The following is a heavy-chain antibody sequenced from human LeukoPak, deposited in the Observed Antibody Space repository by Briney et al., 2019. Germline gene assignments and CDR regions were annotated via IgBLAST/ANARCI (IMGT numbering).Heavy chain of an antibody. D-gene: IGHD6-19*01. V-gene: IGHV4-59*08. CDR1: GGSISSYY. J-gene: IGHJ6*03. CDR3: ARHWYSSGWPGDYYYYMDV. Sequence: SETLSLTCTVSGGSISSYYWSWIRQPPGKGLEWIGYIYYSGSTNYNPSLKSRVTISVDTSKNQFSLKLSSVTAADTAVYYCARHWYSSGWPGDYYYYMDVWGKGTTVTISS. CDR2: IYYSGST.